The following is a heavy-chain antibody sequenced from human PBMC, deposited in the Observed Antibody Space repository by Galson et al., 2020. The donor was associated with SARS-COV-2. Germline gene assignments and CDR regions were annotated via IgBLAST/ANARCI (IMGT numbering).Heavy chain of an antibody. CDR1: GGSNSSSNW. Sequence: ASETLSLTCAVSGGSNSSSNWRSWVRQPPGKGLEWNGEIYHCGSTNYNPYLKSRVTISVDKSKNQFPLKLSSVTAADTAVYFCARVREDGTGRYFDWLFPKGWFDPWGQGTLVTVSS. V-gene: IGHV4-4*02. D-gene: IGHD3-9*01. CDR2: IYHCGST. CDR3: ARVREDGTGRYFDWLFPKGWFDP. J-gene: IGHJ5*02.